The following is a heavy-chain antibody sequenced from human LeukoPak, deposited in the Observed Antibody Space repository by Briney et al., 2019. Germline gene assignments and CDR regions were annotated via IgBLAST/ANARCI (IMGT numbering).Heavy chain of an antibody. V-gene: IGHV3-30*18. J-gene: IGHJ4*02. CDR2: ISYDGSNK. D-gene: IGHD3-22*01. Sequence: GGSLRLSCAASGFTFSSYGMHWVRQAPGKGLEWVAVISYDGSNKYYADSVKGRFTISRDNSKNTLYLQMNSLRAEDTAVYYCAKVMTSYYYDSSGYFPFDYWGQGTLVTVSS. CDR3: AKVMTSYYYDSSGYFPFDY. CDR1: GFTFSSYG.